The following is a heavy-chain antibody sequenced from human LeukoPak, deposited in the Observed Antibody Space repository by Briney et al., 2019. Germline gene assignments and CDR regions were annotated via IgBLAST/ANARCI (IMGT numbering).Heavy chain of an antibody. V-gene: IGHV3-21*01. CDR2: IRSSSSYM. CDR1: GFTFSSYT. D-gene: IGHD4-17*01. CDR3: ARDPGDYGDYSNLFDP. J-gene: IGHJ5*02. Sequence: GGSLRPSCAASGFTFSSYTMNWVHQAPGKGLEWVSSIRSSSSYMDYADSVRGRFTISRDNAKNSLYLQMNSLRVEDTAVYYCARDPGDYGDYSNLFDPWDQGTLVTVSS.